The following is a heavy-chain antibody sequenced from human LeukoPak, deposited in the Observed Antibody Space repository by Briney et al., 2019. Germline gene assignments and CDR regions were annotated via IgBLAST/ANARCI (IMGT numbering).Heavy chain of an antibody. J-gene: IGHJ4*02. CDR3: AKGSAAGRPYYFDY. V-gene: IGHV3-53*01. Sequence: GGSLRLSCAVSGFTVSSNCMSWVRQAPGKGLEWVSATYSGGSTYYADSVKGRFTISRDNSKNTLYLQMNSLRAEDTAVYFCAKGSAAGRPYYFDYWGQGTLVTVSS. CDR1: GFTVSSNC. D-gene: IGHD6-25*01. CDR2: TYSGGST.